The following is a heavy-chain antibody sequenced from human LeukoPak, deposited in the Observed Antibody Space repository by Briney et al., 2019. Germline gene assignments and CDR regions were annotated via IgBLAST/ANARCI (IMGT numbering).Heavy chain of an antibody. D-gene: IGHD3-22*01. CDR1: GFTFSSYA. V-gene: IGHV3-30-3*01. J-gene: IGHJ6*02. CDR3: AKDTYYYDSSGYYYVADYYYYYGMDV. CDR2: ISYDGSNK. Sequence: GGSLRLSCAASGFTFSSYAMHWVRQAPGKGLEWVAVISYDGSNKYYADSVKGRFTISRDNSKNTLYLQMNSLRAEDTAVYYCAKDTYYYDSSGYYYVADYYYYYGMDVWGQGTTVTVSS.